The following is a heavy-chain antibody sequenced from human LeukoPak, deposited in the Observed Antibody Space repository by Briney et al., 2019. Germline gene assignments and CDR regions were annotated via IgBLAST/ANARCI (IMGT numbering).Heavy chain of an antibody. V-gene: IGHV3-7*01. D-gene: IGHD5-12*01. Sequence: PGGSLRLSCAASGFSFSTYWMSWVRQTPGKGLEWVANIKEDGSKDYYVDSVKGRFTISRDNAKNSLYLQMNSLRVEDSAVYYYARDAGGYDSWGQGTLVTVSS. J-gene: IGHJ5*01. CDR1: GFSFSTYW. CDR3: ARDAGGYDS. CDR2: IKEDGSKD.